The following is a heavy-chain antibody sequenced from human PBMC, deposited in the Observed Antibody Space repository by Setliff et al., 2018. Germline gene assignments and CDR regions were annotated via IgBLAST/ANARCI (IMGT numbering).Heavy chain of an antibody. V-gene: IGHV4-4*08. D-gene: IGHD3-22*01. CDR3: ARLSGYYFDY. Sequence: KTSETLSLTCTVSGASISSYYWSWIRQPPGKGLEWIGYIYTSGGTNYNPSLKSRVTISVDASKNQFSLKLSSVTAADTAVFYCARLSGYYFDYWGQGTLVTVS. CDR1: GASISSYY. CDR2: IYTSGGT. J-gene: IGHJ4*02.